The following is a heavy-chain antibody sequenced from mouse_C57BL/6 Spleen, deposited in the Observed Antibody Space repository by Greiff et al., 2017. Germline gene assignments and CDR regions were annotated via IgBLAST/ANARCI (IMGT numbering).Heavy chain of an antibody. Sequence: VKVVESGAELVRPGASVTLSCKASGYTFTDYEMHWVKQTPVHGLEWIGAIDPETGGTAYNQKFKGKAILTADKSSSTAYMELRSLTSEDSAVYYCTRPPFDGSSQYYAMDYWGQGTSVTVSS. CDR1: GYTFTDYE. D-gene: IGHD1-1*01. V-gene: IGHV1-15*01. J-gene: IGHJ4*01. CDR3: TRPPFDGSSQYYAMDY. CDR2: IDPETGGT.